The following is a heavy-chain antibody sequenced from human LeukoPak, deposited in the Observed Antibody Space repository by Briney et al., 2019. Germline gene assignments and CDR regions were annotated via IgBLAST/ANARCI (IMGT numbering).Heavy chain of an antibody. V-gene: IGHV4-34*01. CDR3: ASPSRRMTRAFDI. J-gene: IGHJ3*02. CDR2: INHSGST. D-gene: IGHD4-11*01. Sequence: SETLSLTCAVYGGSFSGYYWSWIRQPPGKGLEWIGEINHSGSTNYNPSLKSRVTISVDTSKNQFSLKLSSVTAADTAVYYCASPSRRMTRAFDIWGQGTMVTVSS. CDR1: GGSFSGYY.